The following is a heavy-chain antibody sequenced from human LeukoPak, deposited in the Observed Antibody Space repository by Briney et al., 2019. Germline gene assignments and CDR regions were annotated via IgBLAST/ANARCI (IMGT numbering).Heavy chain of an antibody. V-gene: IGHV3-53*01. D-gene: IGHD6-6*01. CDR2: IYSGGST. CDR1: GFTVSNNY. CDR3: ASLSLGHY. J-gene: IGHJ4*02. Sequence: PGGSLRHSCAASGFTVSNNYMSWVRQAPGKGLEWVSVIYSGGSTYYADSVKGRFTISRDTSKNTLSLQMNSLRAEDTAVYYCASLSLGHYWGQGTLVTVSS.